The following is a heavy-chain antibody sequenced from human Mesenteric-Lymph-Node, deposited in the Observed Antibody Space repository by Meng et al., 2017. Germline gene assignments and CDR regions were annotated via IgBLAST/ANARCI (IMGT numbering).Heavy chain of an antibody. D-gene: IGHD3-3*01. V-gene: IGHV3-23*01. CDR3: AKDRPECLSLYYYYGMDV. J-gene: IGHJ6*02. CDR2: ISGSGGST. CDR1: GFTFSSYA. Sequence: GESLKISCAASGFTFSSYAMSWVRQAPGKGLEWVSAISGSGGSTYYADSVKGRFTISRDDSKNTLYLQMNSLRAEGTAVYYCAKDRPECLSLYYYYGMDVWGQGTTVTVSS.